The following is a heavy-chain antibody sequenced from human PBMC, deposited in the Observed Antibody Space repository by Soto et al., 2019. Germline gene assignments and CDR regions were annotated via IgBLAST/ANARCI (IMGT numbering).Heavy chain of an antibody. D-gene: IGHD1-1*01. CDR2: INSDGSST. J-gene: IGHJ4*02. CDR3: AKDGRLGQFDY. V-gene: IGHV3-74*01. Sequence: EVQLVESGGGLVQPGGSLRLSCAASGFTLRGYWMHWVRQAPGKGLVWVSRINSDGSSTSYADSVKGRFTISRDNAKNTLYLHMTSLSAEDTAVYYCAKDGRLGQFDYWGQGTLVTASS. CDR1: GFTLRGYW.